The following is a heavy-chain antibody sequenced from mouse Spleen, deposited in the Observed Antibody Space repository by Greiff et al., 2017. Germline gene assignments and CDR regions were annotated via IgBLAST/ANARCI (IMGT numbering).Heavy chain of an antibody. CDR2: SRNKANAYKT. CDR1: GFTFSDFY. J-gene: IGHJ1*01. D-gene: IGHD1-1*01. V-gene: IGHV7-1*01. CDR3: AGDAPYYSGSYVGYFDV. Sequence: EVKLVESGGGLVQSGRSLRLSCATSGFTFSDFYMEWVRQAPGKGLEWIAASRNKANAYKTEYSASVKGRFIVSRDTSQSILYLQMNALRAEDTAIYYGAGDAPYYSGSYVGYFDVWGAGTTVTVSS.